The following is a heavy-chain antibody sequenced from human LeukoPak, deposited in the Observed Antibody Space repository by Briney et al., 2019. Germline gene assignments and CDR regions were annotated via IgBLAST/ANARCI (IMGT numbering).Heavy chain of an antibody. D-gene: IGHD3-10*01. J-gene: IGHJ4*02. CDR1: GGSISSGHYC. CDR3: VTTGRGTFAEVDN. CDR2: NYYSGST. V-gene: IGHV4-39*01. Sequence: SETLSLTCTVSGGSISSGHYCWGWIRQPPGKGLEWIRSNYYSGSTYYNPSLKSRVTISIDTSKNQFSLRLTSVTAADTAVYYCVTTGRGTFAEVDNWGQGTLVTVSS.